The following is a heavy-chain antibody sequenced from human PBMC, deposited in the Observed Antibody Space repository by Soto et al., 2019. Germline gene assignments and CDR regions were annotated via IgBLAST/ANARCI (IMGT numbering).Heavy chain of an antibody. J-gene: IGHJ6*02. Sequence: SETLSLTCTVSGGSVSSGSYYWSWIRQPPGKGLEWIGYIYYSGSTNYNPSLKSRVTRSVDTSKNQFSLKLSSVTAADTAVYYCARVGGYSGYDSDRNYYYYGMDVWGQGTTVTVSS. CDR3: ARVGGYSGYDSDRNYYYYGMDV. CDR1: GGSVSSGSYY. CDR2: IYYSGST. D-gene: IGHD5-12*01. V-gene: IGHV4-61*01.